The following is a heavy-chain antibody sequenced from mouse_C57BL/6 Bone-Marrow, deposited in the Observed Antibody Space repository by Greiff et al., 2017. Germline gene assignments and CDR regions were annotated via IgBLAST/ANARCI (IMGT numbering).Heavy chain of an antibody. Sequence: QVQLQQSDAELVKPGASVKISCKVSGYTFTDHTIHWMKQRPEQGLEWIGYIYPRDGSTKYNEKFKGKAPLTADKSSSTAYMQLNSLTSEDSAVYFCARGGYYGSSNYYAMDYWGQGTSVTVSS. D-gene: IGHD1-1*01. V-gene: IGHV1-78*01. CDR3: ARGGYYGSSNYYAMDY. CDR2: IYPRDGST. J-gene: IGHJ4*01. CDR1: GYTFTDHT.